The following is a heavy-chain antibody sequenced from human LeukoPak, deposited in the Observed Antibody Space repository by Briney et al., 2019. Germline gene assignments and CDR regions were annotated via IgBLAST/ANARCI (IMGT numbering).Heavy chain of an antibody. CDR2: ISGSGGST. D-gene: IGHD3-9*01. Sequence: GGSLRLSCAASGFTFSSYAMSWVRQAPGKGLEWVSAISGSGGSTYYADSVKGRFTISRDNSKNTLYLQMNSLRAEDTAVYHCAKADLDYDILTGYYQAYYFDYWGQGTLVTVSS. CDR1: GFTFSSYA. J-gene: IGHJ4*02. CDR3: AKADLDYDILTGYYQAYYFDY. V-gene: IGHV3-23*01.